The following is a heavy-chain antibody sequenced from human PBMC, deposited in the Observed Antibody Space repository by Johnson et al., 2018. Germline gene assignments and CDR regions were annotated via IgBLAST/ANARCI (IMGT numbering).Heavy chain of an antibody. V-gene: IGHV3-23*04. CDR3: AKELEVRSGSALNI. J-gene: IGHJ3*02. CDR1: GFTFSSYA. D-gene: IGHD1-7*01. Sequence: VQLVQSGGGLVQPGGSLRLSCAASGFTFSSYAMSWVRQAPGKGLEWVSAISGSGGSTYYADSVKGRFTISGDNSTNTVYLQRISLRAEDTAVYYCAKELEVRSGSALNILGQGTLVTVSS. CDR2: ISGSGGST.